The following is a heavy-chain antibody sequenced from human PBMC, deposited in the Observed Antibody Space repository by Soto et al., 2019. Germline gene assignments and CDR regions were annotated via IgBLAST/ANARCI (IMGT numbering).Heavy chain of an antibody. D-gene: IGHD6-13*01. CDR1: GFTFSDYY. V-gene: IGHV3-11*05. CDR3: ARVLRTAAGGTGDLGY. J-gene: IGHJ4*02. CDR2: ISSSSSYT. Sequence: QVQLVESGGGLVKPGGSLRLSCAASGFTFSDYYMSWIRQAPGKGLEWVSYISSSSSYTNYADSVKGRFTISRDNAKRSLYLQMNSLRAEDTAVYDCARVLRTAAGGTGDLGYWGQGTLVTVSS.